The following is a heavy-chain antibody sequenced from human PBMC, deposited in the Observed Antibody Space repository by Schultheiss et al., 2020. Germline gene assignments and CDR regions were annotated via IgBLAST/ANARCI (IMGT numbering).Heavy chain of an antibody. CDR1: GFTFSSYA. D-gene: IGHD3-10*01. V-gene: IGHV3-23*01. CDR2: ISGSGGST. CDR3: TRGMVQGVIIVGGDPGGWFDP. J-gene: IGHJ5*02. Sequence: GGSLRLSCAASGFTFSSYAMSWVRQAPGKGLEWVSAISGSGGSTYYAATVKGRFTISRDNSKNTLYLQMNSLQTEDTAVYYCTRGMVQGVIIVGGDPGGWFDPWGQGTLVTVSS.